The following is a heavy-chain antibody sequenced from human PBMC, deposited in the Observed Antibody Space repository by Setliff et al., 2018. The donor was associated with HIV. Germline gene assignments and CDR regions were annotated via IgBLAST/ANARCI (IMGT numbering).Heavy chain of an antibody. CDR1: GFTVSSTY. CDR3: ATPLERRDY. CDR2: IYSDDKT. V-gene: IGHV3-66*02. Sequence: GGSLRLSCAASGFTVSSTYVTWVRQAPGKGLGWISVIYSDDKTYYADSVRGRFIISRDNSKNTLYLQMNSLRAEDTAVYYCATPLERRDYWGQGTLVTVSS. D-gene: IGHD1-1*01. J-gene: IGHJ4*02.